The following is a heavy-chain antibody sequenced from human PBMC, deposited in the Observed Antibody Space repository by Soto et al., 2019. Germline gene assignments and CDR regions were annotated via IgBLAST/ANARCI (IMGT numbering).Heavy chain of an antibody. CDR3: AREVLLWCGEFLEDHFYHGMDV. D-gene: IGHD3-10*01. J-gene: IGHJ6*02. V-gene: IGHV3-7*05. CDR1: GFDFNTYW. CDR2: IKQDGGEK. Sequence: EVQLVESGGGLVQPGGSLRLSCAGSGFDFNTYWMTWVRQAPGKGLEWVANIKQDGGEKYYVDSVKGRFTISRDNAKNSLYLKMNSLRAEDTAVYYCAREVLLWCGEFLEDHFYHGMDVWGQGTTVTVSS.